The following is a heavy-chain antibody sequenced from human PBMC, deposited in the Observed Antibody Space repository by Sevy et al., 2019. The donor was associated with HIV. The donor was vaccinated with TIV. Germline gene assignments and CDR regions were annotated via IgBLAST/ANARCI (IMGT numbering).Heavy chain of an antibody. D-gene: IGHD2-8*01. CDR1: GFTFSKDS. CDR3: AREGCTKPHDY. J-gene: IGHJ4*02. Sequence: GGSLRLSCAASGFTFSKDSMSWVRQPPGKGLEWVSTLSFGCGERNYADSVKVRFTISRDNSKSSVYLQMNNLRPEDTAVYYCAREGCTKPHDYWGQGTLVTVSS. V-gene: IGHV3-23*01. CDR2: LSFGCGER.